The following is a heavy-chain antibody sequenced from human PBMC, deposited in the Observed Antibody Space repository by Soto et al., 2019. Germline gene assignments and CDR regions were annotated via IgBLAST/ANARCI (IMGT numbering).Heavy chain of an antibody. J-gene: IGHJ6*02. Sequence: QVQLVQSGAEVKKPGSSVKVSCKASGGTFSSYAISWVRQAPGQGLEWMGGIIPIFGTANYAQKFQGRVTITAEESTSTAYMELSSLRTEETGVYYCAGAIAPGGYYYGMDVWGQGTTVTVSS. CDR1: GGTFSSYA. D-gene: IGHD6-13*01. V-gene: IGHV1-69*12. CDR3: AGAIAPGGYYYGMDV. CDR2: IIPIFGTA.